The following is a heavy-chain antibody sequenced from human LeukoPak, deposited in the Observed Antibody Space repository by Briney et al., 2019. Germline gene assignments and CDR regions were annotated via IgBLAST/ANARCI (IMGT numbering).Heavy chain of an antibody. CDR1: GFTFSSYA. CDR3: AKVIRYYYGSGSHEDY. Sequence: GGSLRLSCAASGFTFSSYAMSWVRQAPGKGLEWVSAISGSGGSTYYADSVKGRFTISRDNSKNTLYLQMNSLRAEDTAVYYCAKVIRYYYGSGSHEDYWGQGTLVTVSS. V-gene: IGHV3-23*01. CDR2: ISGSGGST. J-gene: IGHJ4*02. D-gene: IGHD3-10*01.